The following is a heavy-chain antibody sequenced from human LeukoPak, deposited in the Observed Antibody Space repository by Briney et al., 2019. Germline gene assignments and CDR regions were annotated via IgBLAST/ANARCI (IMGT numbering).Heavy chain of an antibody. Sequence: XAXGYTFTSYXXXXVRQAPGQGLXXMXIINPSGGSTSYAQKFQGRVTMTRDTSKNQFSLKLSSVTAADTAVYYCAREPGIAVAGNGDYWGQGTLVTVSS. CDR1: GYTFTSYX. J-gene: IGHJ4*02. CDR2: INPSGGST. CDR3: AREPGIAVAGNGDY. V-gene: IGHV1-46*01. D-gene: IGHD6-19*01.